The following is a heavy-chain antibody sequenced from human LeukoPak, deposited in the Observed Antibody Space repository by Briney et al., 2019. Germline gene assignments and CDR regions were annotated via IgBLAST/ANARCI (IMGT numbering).Heavy chain of an antibody. CDR3: AREEASGWSPFDY. CDR2: IIPIFGTA. CDR1: GGTFSSYA. Sequence: ASVKVSCKASGGTFSSYAISWVRQAPGQGLEWMGGIIPIFGTANYAQKFQGRVTITADESTSTAYMGLSSLRSEDTAVYYCAREEASGWSPFDYWGQGTLVTVSS. J-gene: IGHJ4*02. D-gene: IGHD6-19*01. V-gene: IGHV1-69*13.